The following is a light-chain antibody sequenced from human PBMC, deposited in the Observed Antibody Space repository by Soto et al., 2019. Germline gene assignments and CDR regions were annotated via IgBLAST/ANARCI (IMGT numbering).Light chain of an antibody. CDR1: QKISSRY. V-gene: IGKV3-20*01. CDR2: GAS. CDR3: QQYGSSLIT. Sequence: EIVLTQSPGTLSLSPVERATPSFRGSQKISSRYLAWYLQKPGQAPRFLIYGASSRATGIPDRFSGSGSGTDFTLTITRLEPEDFAVYYCQQYGSSLITFGQGTRLEIK. J-gene: IGKJ5*01.